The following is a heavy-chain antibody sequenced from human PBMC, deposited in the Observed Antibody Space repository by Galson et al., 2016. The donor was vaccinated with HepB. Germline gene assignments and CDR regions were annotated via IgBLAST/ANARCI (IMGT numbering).Heavy chain of an antibody. CDR2: INAGNGKT. V-gene: IGHV1-3*01. D-gene: IGHD6-19*01. Sequence: SVKVSCKASGYTFTRYAMHWVRQAPGQRLEWMGWINAGNGKTKYSQKFQGRVPMTRDTSARTAYMELSSLRSEDTAVYYCAGSLYSSGWYANWGQGTLVTVSS. J-gene: IGHJ4*02. CDR3: AGSLYSSGWYAN. CDR1: GYTFTRYA.